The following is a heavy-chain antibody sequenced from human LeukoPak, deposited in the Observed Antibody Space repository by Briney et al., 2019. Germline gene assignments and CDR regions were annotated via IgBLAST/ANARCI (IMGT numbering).Heavy chain of an antibody. Sequence: ASETLSLTCSVSGDSISSYYWSWIRQSPGKGLEWIGFIYYSGSTNYNPSLKSRVAISLDKSKSRFSLRLTSVTDADTAVYYCAREISVGLSGTLFDYWGQGTLVTVSS. J-gene: IGHJ4*02. CDR3: AREISVGLSGTLFDY. CDR2: IYYSGST. V-gene: IGHV4-59*01. CDR1: GDSISSYY. D-gene: IGHD1-26*01.